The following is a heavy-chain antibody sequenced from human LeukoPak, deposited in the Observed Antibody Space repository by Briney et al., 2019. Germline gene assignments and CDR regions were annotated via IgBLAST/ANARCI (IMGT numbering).Heavy chain of an antibody. V-gene: IGHV4-61*01. CDR3: ARENDSSGPYYFDY. Sequence: SETLSLTCTVSGASVSSASYWTWIRQPPGKGVEWIAHIYNGVNTNYNPSLKSRVTISVDTSKNQFSLQLNSVTPEDTAVYYCARENDSSGPYYFDYWGQGTLVTVSS. CDR1: GASVSSASY. CDR2: IYNGVNT. J-gene: IGHJ4*02. D-gene: IGHD3-22*01.